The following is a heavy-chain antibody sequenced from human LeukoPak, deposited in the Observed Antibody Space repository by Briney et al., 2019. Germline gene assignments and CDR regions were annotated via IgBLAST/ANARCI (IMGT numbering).Heavy chain of an antibody. CDR1: GGSFSGYY. CDR3: ARGPKKLPRYYDSSGSYPRSYGMDV. Sequence: SETLSLTCAVYGGSFSGYYWSWIRQPPGKGLEWIGEINHSGSTNYNPSLKSRVTISVDTSKNQFSLKLSSVTAADTAVYYCARGPKKLPRYYDSSGSYPRSYGMDVWGQGTTVTVSS. V-gene: IGHV4-34*01. D-gene: IGHD3-22*01. CDR2: INHSGST. J-gene: IGHJ6*02.